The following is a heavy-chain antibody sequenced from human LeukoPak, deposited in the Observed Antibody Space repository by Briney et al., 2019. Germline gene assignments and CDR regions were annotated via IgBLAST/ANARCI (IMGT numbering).Heavy chain of an antibody. CDR1: GYSFTSYW. V-gene: IGHV5-51*01. D-gene: IGHD2/OR15-2a*01. CDR3: ARPVEYQTYYFDY. CDR2: IYPGDSDT. J-gene: IGHJ4*02. Sequence: GESLKISCKGSGYSFTSYWIGWVRQMPRKGLEWMGIIYPGDSDTRYSPPFQGQVTISADKSISTAYLQWSSLKASDTAMYYCARPVEYQTYYFDYWGQGTLVTVSS.